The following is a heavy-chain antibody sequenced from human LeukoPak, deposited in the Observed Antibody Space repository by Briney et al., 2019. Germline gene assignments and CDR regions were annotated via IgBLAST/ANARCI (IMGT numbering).Heavy chain of an antibody. Sequence: TGGSLRLSCAASGFTFSSYEMNWVRQAPGKGLEWVSYISSSGDTMSYADSVKGRFTISRDNAKNSLYLQMSSLRAEDAAIYYCARVMGNYASDYWGQGALVTVSS. D-gene: IGHD1-7*01. CDR3: ARVMGNYASDY. CDR1: GFTFSSYE. V-gene: IGHV3-48*03. CDR2: ISSSGDTM. J-gene: IGHJ4*02.